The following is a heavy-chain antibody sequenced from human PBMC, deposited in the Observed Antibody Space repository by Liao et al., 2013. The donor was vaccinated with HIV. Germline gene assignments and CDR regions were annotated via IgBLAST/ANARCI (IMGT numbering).Heavy chain of an antibody. D-gene: IGHD6-19*01. V-gene: IGHV4-4*07. CDR2: IYTSGST. CDR3: ARDLDFTYVAGSVGNWFDP. CDR1: SGSISSYY. Sequence: QVQLQESGPGLVKPSETLSLTCTVSSGSISSYYWSWIRQPAGKGLEWIGRIYTSGSTNCNPSLKSRVTMSVDTSKSQFSLKLSSVTAADTAVYYCARDLDFTYVAGSVGNWFDPWGQGTLVTVSS. J-gene: IGHJ5*02.